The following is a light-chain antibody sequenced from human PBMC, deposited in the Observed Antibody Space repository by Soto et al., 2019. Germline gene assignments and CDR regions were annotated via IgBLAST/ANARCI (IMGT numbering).Light chain of an antibody. V-gene: IGLV2-23*02. CDR2: EVN. J-gene: IGLJ1*01. CDR3: CSYAGTVAYV. Sequence: QSVLTQPASVSGSPGQLITISCAGTGSVVGAYNLVSWYQQHPGKAPKPIICEVNTRPSGISNRFSGSKSGDTASLTISGLQAEDEADYFCCSYAGTVAYVFGTGTKVTVL. CDR1: GSVVGAYNL.